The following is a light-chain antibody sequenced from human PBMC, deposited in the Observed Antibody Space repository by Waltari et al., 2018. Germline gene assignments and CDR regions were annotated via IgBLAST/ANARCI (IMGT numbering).Light chain of an antibody. CDR1: NSNIGRNY. CDR2: RNN. Sequence: QSVLTQPPSASGTPGQRVTISCSGWNSNIGRNYVDWYQHLPGTAPKLLIYRNNHRPSGVPDRFSGSKSGTSASLAISGLRSEDEADYYCAAWDDSLSGVLFGGGTKLTVL. CDR3: AAWDDSLSGVL. V-gene: IGLV1-47*01. J-gene: IGLJ2*01.